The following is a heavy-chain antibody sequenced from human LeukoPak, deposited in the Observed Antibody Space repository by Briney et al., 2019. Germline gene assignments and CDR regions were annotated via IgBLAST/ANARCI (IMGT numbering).Heavy chain of an antibody. V-gene: IGHV3-23*01. CDR1: GFTFSSYG. CDR2: ISGSGVYT. Sequence: GGSLRLSCAASGFTFSSYGMSWVRQAPGKGLEWVSGISGSGVYTYYADSVKGRFTISRDNSKNTLYLVMNSLRVDDTAVYYCAKAVDLATISVDIWGQGTMVTVSS. J-gene: IGHJ3*02. D-gene: IGHD5-24*01. CDR3: AKAVDLATISVDI.